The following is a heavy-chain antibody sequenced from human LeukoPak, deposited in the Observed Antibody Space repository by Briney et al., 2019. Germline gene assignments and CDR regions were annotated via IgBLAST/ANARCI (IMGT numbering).Heavy chain of an antibody. CDR1: GFTVSNNY. Sequence: GGSLRLSCAASGFTVSNNYMRWVRQAPGKGLEWVAVISYDGSNKYYADSVKGRFTISRDNSKNTLYLQMNSLRAEDTAVYYCAKALRGGIVVVPAAMGFDYWGQGTLVTVSS. J-gene: IGHJ4*02. CDR2: ISYDGSNK. D-gene: IGHD2-2*01. V-gene: IGHV3-30*18. CDR3: AKALRGGIVVVPAAMGFDY.